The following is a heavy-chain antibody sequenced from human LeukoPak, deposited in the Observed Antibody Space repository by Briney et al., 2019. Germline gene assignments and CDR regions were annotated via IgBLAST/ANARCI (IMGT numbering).Heavy chain of an antibody. Sequence: SQTLSLTCTVSGGSISSGDYYWSWIRQPPGKGLEWIGYIYYSGSTFYNPSLQSRVTISVDTSKNQFSLKLSFVTAADTAVYYCARGYCSTGSCYVGGFDSWGQGTLVTVSS. D-gene: IGHD2-15*01. CDR2: IYYSGST. V-gene: IGHV4-30-4*01. CDR1: GGSISSGDYY. CDR3: ARGYCSTGSCYVGGFDS. J-gene: IGHJ4*02.